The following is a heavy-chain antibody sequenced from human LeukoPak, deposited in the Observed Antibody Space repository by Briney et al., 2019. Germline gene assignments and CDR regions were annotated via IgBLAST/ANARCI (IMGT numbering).Heavy chain of an antibody. CDR1: GGSISSYY. V-gene: IGHV4-59*01. Sequence: SETLSLTCTVSGGSISSYYWSWIRQPPGKGLEWIGYIYYSGSTNYNPSLKSRVTISVDTSKNQFSLKLSSVTAADTAVHYCARWGIAVAGYDYGGQGTLVTVSS. D-gene: IGHD6-19*01. CDR2: IYYSGST. J-gene: IGHJ4*02. CDR3: ARWGIAVAGYDY.